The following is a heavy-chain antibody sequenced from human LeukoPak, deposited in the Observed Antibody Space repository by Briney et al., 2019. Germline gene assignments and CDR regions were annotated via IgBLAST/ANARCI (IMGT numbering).Heavy chain of an antibody. CDR3: ARERGYYYGSGSYYGMDV. CDR2: ISAYNGNT. Sequence: ASVKVSCKASGYTFTSYGISWVRQAPGQGREWMGWISAYNGNTNYAQKLQGRVTMTTDTSTGTAYMELRSLRSDDTAVYYCARERGYYYGSGSYYGMDVWGQGTTVTVS. CDR1: GYTFTSYG. V-gene: IGHV1-18*01. D-gene: IGHD3-10*01. J-gene: IGHJ6*02.